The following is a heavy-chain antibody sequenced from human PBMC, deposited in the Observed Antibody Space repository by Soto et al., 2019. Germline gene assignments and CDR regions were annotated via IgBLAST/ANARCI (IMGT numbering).Heavy chain of an antibody. CDR2: ISGSGGSR. CDR1: GFTFSTYA. D-gene: IGHD5-12*01. CDR3: GKDQGSGYETYFDY. J-gene: IGHJ4*02. V-gene: IGHV3-23*01. Sequence: EVQLLESGGGLVQPGGSLRLSCAASGFTFSTYAMSWVRQAPGKGLEWVSTISGSGGSRYYADSVKGRFTISRDNFKNTVYLQRNSLRAEDTAVYYCGKDQGSGYETYFDYWGQGILITVSS.